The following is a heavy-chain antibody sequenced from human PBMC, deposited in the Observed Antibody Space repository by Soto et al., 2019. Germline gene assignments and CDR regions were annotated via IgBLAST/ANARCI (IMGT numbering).Heavy chain of an antibody. Sequence: SETLSLTCTVSGDSISGHYLSWIRQPPGKGLEWIGYIYYTGSTNYNPSLKSRVTMSLDTSKKQVSLNLRSVTAADTAVYYCARGSSSQSSACYFGYWGQGALVNVS. CDR2: IYYTGST. CDR3: ARGSSSQSSACYFGY. J-gene: IGHJ4*02. V-gene: IGHV4-59*11. D-gene: IGHD6-19*01. CDR1: GDSISGHY.